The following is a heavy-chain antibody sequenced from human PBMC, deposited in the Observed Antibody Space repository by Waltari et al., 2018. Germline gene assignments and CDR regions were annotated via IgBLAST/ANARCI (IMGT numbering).Heavy chain of an antibody. CDR2: IDNSGNT. V-gene: IGHV4-59*01. CDR3: ARDRGLRPFDS. D-gene: IGHD4-17*01. Sequence: QVQLQESGPGLVKPSETLSLTCTVPGASISSYFWSWIRQPPGRGLEWIGYIDNSGNTIYSPSLKSRVTISVDTSKNQFSLKVTSVTAADTAVYYCARDRGLRPFDSWGQGTLVTVSS. J-gene: IGHJ4*02. CDR1: GASISSYF.